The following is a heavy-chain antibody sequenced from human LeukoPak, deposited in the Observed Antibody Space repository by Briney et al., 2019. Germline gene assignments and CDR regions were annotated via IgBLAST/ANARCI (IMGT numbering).Heavy chain of an antibody. Sequence: PGGSLRLSCAASGFTFDEYAMRWVRQAPGKGLEWVSGISWDSNSIIYADSVKGRFTISRDNAKSSLSLQMNSLRAEDTALYYCTRAVSAPGAFDFWGQGTVVTVSS. CDR2: ISWDSNSI. CDR1: GFTFDEYA. V-gene: IGHV3-9*01. D-gene: IGHD5/OR15-5a*01. CDR3: TRAVSAPGAFDF. J-gene: IGHJ3*01.